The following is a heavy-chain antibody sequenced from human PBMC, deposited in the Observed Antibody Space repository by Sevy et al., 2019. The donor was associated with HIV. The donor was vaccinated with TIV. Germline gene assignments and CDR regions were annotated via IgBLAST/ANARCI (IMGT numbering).Heavy chain of an antibody. D-gene: IGHD3-3*01. V-gene: IGHV1-69*13. CDR2: IIPIFGTA. CDR1: GGTFSSYA. CDR3: ARGVVPAAMVYDFWSGYYVYFDY. J-gene: IGHJ4*02. Sequence: ASVKVSCKASGGTFSSYAISWVRQAPGQGLEWMGGIIPIFGTANYAQKFQGRVTITADESPSTAYMELSSLRSEDTAVYYCARGVVPAAMVYDFWSGYYVYFDYWGQGTLVTVSS.